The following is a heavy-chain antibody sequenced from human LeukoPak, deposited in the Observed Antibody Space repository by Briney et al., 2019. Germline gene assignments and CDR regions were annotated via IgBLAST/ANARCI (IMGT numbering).Heavy chain of an antibody. CDR3: ARETGSGSFDY. D-gene: IGHD3-10*01. Sequence: SETLSLTCIVSGGSISSYYWSWIRQPPGRGLEWLGYIYYSGRTNYNPSLKSRVTISVDTSKNQFSLKLNSVTAADTAVYYCARETGSGSFDYWGQGTLVTVSS. CDR2: IYYSGRT. V-gene: IGHV4-59*01. CDR1: GGSISSYY. J-gene: IGHJ4*02.